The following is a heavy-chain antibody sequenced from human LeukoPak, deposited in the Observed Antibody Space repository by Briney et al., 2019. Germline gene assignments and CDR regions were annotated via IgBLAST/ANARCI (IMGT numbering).Heavy chain of an antibody. D-gene: IGHD6-19*01. CDR1: GYSISSGYY. CDR2: IYHSGST. Sequence: SETLSLTCAVSGYSISSGYYWGWIRQPPGKGLEWIGSIYHSGSTYYNSSLKSRVTISVDTSKNQFSLKLSSVTAADTAVYYCARDHTTSIAVAGTSWIDYWGQGTLVTVSS. J-gene: IGHJ4*02. CDR3: ARDHTTSIAVAGTSWIDY. V-gene: IGHV4-38-2*02.